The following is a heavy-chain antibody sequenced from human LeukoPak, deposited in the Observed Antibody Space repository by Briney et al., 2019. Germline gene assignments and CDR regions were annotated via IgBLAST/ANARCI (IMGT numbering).Heavy chain of an antibody. V-gene: IGHV3-23*01. D-gene: IGHD3-10*01. CDR3: AKGHRIRGLITFDY. CDR2: ISGGGGST. CDR1: GFTFSSYA. Sequence: GGSLRLSCAASGFTFSSYAMTWVRQAPWKALEWVSGISGGGGSTYYADSVKGRFTISRDNSKNTIYLQMNNLGVEDTAVYYCAKGHRIRGLITFDYWGQGTLVTVSS. J-gene: IGHJ4*02.